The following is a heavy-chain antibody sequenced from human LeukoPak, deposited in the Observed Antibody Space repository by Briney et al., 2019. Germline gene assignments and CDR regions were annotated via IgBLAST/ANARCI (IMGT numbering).Heavy chain of an antibody. Sequence: PSETLSLTCAVYGGSFSGYYWSWIRQPPGKGLEWIGEINHSGSTNYNLSLKSRVTISVDTSKNQFSLKLSSVTAADTAVYYCARERLAYDYVWGSYRFRRNWFDPWGQGTLVTVSS. J-gene: IGHJ5*02. CDR3: ARERLAYDYVWGSYRFRRNWFDP. CDR1: GGSFSGYY. CDR2: INHSGST. D-gene: IGHD3-16*02. V-gene: IGHV4-34*01.